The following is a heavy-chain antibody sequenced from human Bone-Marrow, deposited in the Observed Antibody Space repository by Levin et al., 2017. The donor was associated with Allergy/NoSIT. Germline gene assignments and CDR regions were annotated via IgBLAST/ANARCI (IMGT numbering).Heavy chain of an antibody. CDR2: IYLSGNT. Sequence: SETLSLTCAVSGGSLDSGDYSWTWTRQPPGKGLEWIGYIYLSGNTYYNPSLKSRLTMSLDKSKNQFSLKLNSVTDADTAVYYCAREGDSCQFDQWGQGALVAVSS. CDR1: GGSLDSGDYS. J-gene: IGHJ4*02. V-gene: IGHV4-30-2*01. CDR3: AREGDSCQFDQ. D-gene: IGHD3-16*01.